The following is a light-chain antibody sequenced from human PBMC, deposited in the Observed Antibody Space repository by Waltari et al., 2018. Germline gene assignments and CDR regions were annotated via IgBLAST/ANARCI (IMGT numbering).Light chain of an antibody. V-gene: IGKV2-30*01. CDR2: KVS. CDR1: QSLVYSDGNTY. J-gene: IGKJ1*01. CDR3: MQGTYWPGT. Sequence: DVVMSQSPLSLPVTHGQPASIPCRSSQSLVYSDGNTYLSWFQQRPDQSPRRLISKVSNRDSGVPDRFSGSGSGTNFTLKISKMEAEDVGVYYCMQGTYWPGTFGQGTKVEIK.